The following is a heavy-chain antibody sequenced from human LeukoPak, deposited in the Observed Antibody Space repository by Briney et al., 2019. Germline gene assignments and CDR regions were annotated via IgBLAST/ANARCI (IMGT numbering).Heavy chain of an antibody. CDR1: GFTFSSYA. J-gene: IGHJ4*02. CDR3: ARGYYDSSGSLLY. CDR2: ISSNGGST. D-gene: IGHD3-22*01. V-gene: IGHV3-64*01. Sequence: GGSLRLSCVASGFTFSSYAMRWVRPAPGKGLEYVSAISSNGGSTYYTNSVKGRFTISRDNSKNTLYLQMGSLRAEDMAVYYCARGYYDSSGSLLYWGQGALVTVSS.